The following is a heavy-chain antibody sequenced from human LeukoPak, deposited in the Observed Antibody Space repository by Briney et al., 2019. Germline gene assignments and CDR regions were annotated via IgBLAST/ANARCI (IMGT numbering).Heavy chain of an antibody. V-gene: IGHV4-30-4*01. CDR3: ARDPDLKYFDY. CDR1: GGSICSGDYY. Sequence: SSETLSLTCTVSGGSICSGDYYWSWIRQPPGKGLEWIGFISYSGSTYYNPSLKSRLTISVDTSKNQFSLRLSSVTAADTAVYYCARDPDLKYFDYWGQGTLVTVSS. CDR2: ISYSGST. D-gene: IGHD1-14*01. J-gene: IGHJ4*02.